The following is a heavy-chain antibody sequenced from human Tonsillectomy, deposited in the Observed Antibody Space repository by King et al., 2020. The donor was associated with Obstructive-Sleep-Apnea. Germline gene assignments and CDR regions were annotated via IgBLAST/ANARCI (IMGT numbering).Heavy chain of an antibody. Sequence: QLVQSGGGLVKPGGSLRLSCAASGFTFSNAWMSWVRQAPGKGLEWFGRIKSKTYGGTTDYAAPVKGRFTISRDDSKNTLYLQMNSLKTEDTAVYYCTTAYYYGSGSYDYWGQGTLVTVSS. CDR3: TTAYYYGSGSYDY. CDR1: GFTFSNAW. V-gene: IGHV3-15*01. J-gene: IGHJ4*02. D-gene: IGHD3-10*01. CDR2: IKSKTYGGTT.